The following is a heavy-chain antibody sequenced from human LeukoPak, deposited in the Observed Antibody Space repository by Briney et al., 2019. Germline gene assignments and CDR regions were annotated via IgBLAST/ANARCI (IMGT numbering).Heavy chain of an antibody. CDR1: GGTFSSYA. J-gene: IGHJ6*03. Sequence: GASVKVSCEASGGTFSSYAICWVRQTPEQGLEWMGGIIPIFGTANYAQKFQGRVTITTDESTSTAYMELSRLRSEDTAVYYCARDWIRFLEWSYMDVWGKGTTVTVSS. D-gene: IGHD3-3*01. V-gene: IGHV1-69*05. CDR3: ARDWIRFLEWSYMDV. CDR2: IIPIFGTA.